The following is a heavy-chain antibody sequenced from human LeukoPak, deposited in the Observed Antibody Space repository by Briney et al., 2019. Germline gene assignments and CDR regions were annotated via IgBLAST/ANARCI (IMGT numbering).Heavy chain of an antibody. V-gene: IGHV4-34*01. CDR2: INHSGST. D-gene: IGHD3-22*01. CDR3: ARRNYDSSGYYYPEY. J-gene: IGHJ4*02. CDR1: GGSFSGYY. Sequence: SETLSLTCAVYGGSFSGYYWSWIRQPPGKGLEWIGEINHSGSTNYNPSLKSRVTISVDTSKNQFSLKLSSVTAADTAVYYCARRNYDSSGYYYPEYWGQGTLVTVSS.